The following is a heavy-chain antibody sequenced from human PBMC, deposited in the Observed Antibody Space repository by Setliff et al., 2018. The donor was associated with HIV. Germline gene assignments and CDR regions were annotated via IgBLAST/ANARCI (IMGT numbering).Heavy chain of an antibody. J-gene: IGHJ4*02. V-gene: IGHV1-69*06. Sequence: SVKVSCKASGGTFSSYAISWVRQAPGQGLEWMGGIIPIFGTANYAQKFQGRVTMTEDTSTDTAYMELSSLRSEDTAVYYCARGKVGSSSGRVFDYWGQGTLVTVSS. CDR3: ARGKVGSSSGRVFDY. CDR1: GGTFSSYA. D-gene: IGHD6-6*01. CDR2: IIPIFGTA.